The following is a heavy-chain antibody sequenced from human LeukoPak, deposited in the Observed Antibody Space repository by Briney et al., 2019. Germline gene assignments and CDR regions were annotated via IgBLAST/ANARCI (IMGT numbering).Heavy chain of an antibody. CDR3: ARALPLHSGSYYPQDV. D-gene: IGHD1-26*01. J-gene: IGHJ6*04. CDR1: GYTFTGYY. Sequence: ASVKVSCKASGYTFTGYYMHWVRQAPGQGLEWMGWINPNSGGTNYAQNFQGRVTMTRDTSISTGYMELSSLRSDDTAVYYCARALPLHSGSYYPQDVWGKGTTVTVSS. V-gene: IGHV1-2*02. CDR2: INPNSGGT.